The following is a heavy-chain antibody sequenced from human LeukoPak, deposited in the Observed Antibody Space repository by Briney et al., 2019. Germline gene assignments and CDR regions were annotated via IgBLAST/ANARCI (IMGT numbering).Heavy chain of an antibody. V-gene: IGHV3-9*01. J-gene: IGHJ4*02. Sequence: PGRSLRLSCAASGFTFDDYAMHWVRQAPGKGLEWVSGISWNSGSIGYADSVKGRFTISRDTSRNTLYLQMNSLRAEDTAIYYCAKGLDTFDHWGQGTLVSVSS. CDR1: GFTFDDYA. CDR2: ISWNSGSI. CDR3: AKGLDTFDH. D-gene: IGHD5-18*01.